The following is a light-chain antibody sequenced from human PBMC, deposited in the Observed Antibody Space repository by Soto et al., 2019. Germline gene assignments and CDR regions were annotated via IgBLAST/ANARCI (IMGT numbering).Light chain of an antibody. CDR3: LHDYNYPRT. J-gene: IGKJ1*01. Sequence: AIQMTQSPSSLSASVGERVPITCRASKGINNELAWYQQKPGKAPKLLIYAASNLHSGVPSRFSGSGSGTDFALTISSLQPEDFATYFCLHDYNYPRTFGQGTKVE. CDR2: AAS. CDR1: KGINNE. V-gene: IGKV1-6*01.